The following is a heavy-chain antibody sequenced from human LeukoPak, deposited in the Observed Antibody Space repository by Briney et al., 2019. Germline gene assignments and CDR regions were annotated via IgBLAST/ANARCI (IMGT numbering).Heavy chain of an antibody. V-gene: IGHV3-30*18. CDR3: AKDLIDYLDTAMAADAFDI. Sequence: GGSLRLSCAASGFTFSSYGMHWVRQAPGKGLEWVAVISYDGSNKYYADSVKGRFTISRDNSKNSLYLQMNSLRAEDTAVYYCAKDLIDYLDTAMAADAFDIWGQGTMVTVSS. J-gene: IGHJ3*02. D-gene: IGHD5-18*01. CDR2: ISYDGSNK. CDR1: GFTFSSYG.